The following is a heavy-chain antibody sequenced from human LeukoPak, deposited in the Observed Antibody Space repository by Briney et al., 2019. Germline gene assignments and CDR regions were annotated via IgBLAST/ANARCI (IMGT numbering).Heavy chain of an antibody. CDR3: ARASLTGYWDDAFDI. CDR1: GFTFSSYW. J-gene: IGHJ3*02. V-gene: IGHV3-74*01. CDR2: INSDGFSI. Sequence: GGSVRLSCAASGFTFSSYWMRWVRQAPGKGLVWVSRINSDGFSISYADSAKGRLTISRDNAKNTLYLQMNSLRAEDTAVYYCARASLTGYWDDAFDIWGQGTMVTVSS. D-gene: IGHD3-9*01.